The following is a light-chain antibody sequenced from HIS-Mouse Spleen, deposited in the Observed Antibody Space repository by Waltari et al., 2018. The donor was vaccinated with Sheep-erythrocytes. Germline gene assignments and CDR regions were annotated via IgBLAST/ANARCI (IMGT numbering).Light chain of an antibody. CDR3: CSYAGSYNHV. Sequence: QSALTQPRSVSGSPGQSVTISCTGTSSDVGGYNYVPWYQQPPGKAPKLMIYDVSKRPSGVPDRFSGSKSGNTASLTISGLQAEDEADYYCCSYAGSYNHVFATGTRSPS. V-gene: IGLV2-11*01. CDR1: SSDVGGYNY. J-gene: IGLJ1*01. CDR2: DVS.